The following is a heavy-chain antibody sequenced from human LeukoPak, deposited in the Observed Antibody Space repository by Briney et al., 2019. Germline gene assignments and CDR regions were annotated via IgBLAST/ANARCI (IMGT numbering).Heavy chain of an antibody. CDR3: ARADGHMVRGVIWRRYYYYGMDV. D-gene: IGHD3-10*01. Sequence: PGRSLRLSCAASGFTFSSYGMHWVRQAPGKGLEWVAVIWYDGSNKYYADSVKGRFTISRDNSKNTLYLQMNSLRAEDTAVYYCARADGHMVRGVIWRRYYYYGMDVWGQGTTVTVSS. CDR2: IWYDGSNK. J-gene: IGHJ6*02. V-gene: IGHV3-33*01. CDR1: GFTFSSYG.